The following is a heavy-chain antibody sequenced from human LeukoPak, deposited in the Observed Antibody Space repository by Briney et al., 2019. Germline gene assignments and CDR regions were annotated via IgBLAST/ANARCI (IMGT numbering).Heavy chain of an antibody. Sequence: SSVKVSCKASGGTFSSYAISWVRQAPGQRLEWMGWINAGNGNTKYSQKFQGRVTITRDTSASTAYMELSSLRSEDTAVYYCARAYGDYFDYFDYWGQGTLVTVSS. CDR2: INAGNGNT. V-gene: IGHV1-3*01. CDR3: ARAYGDYFDYFDY. J-gene: IGHJ4*02. D-gene: IGHD4-17*01. CDR1: GGTFSSYA.